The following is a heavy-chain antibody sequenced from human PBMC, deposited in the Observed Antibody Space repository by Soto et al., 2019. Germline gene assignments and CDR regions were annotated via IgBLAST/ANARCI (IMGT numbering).Heavy chain of an antibody. J-gene: IGHJ4*02. V-gene: IGHV4-30-4*01. CDR1: GGSISSCDYY. CDR2: IYYSGST. CDR3: ARGLITGSHYSGGWSYFDS. Sequence: SETLALTCTVSGGSISSCDYYWSWIRQPPGKGLEWIGYIYYSGSTYYNPSLKSRVTISVHTSNSQFSLELSSVTAADTAVYYCARGLITGSHYSGGWSYFDSWGQGTLVTVSS. D-gene: IGHD1-26*01.